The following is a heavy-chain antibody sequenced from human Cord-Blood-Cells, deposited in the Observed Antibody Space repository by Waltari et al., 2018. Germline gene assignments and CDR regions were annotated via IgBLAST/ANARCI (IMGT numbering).Heavy chain of an antibody. V-gene: IGHV1-8*03. CDR1: GYTFTSYD. CDR2: MNPNSGNT. J-gene: IGHJ3*02. Sequence: QVQLVQSGAEVKKPGASVKVSCKASGYTFTSYDIKRVRKATGQGLEWMGWMNPNSGNTGYAQKFQGRVTITRNTSISTAYMELSSLRSEDTAVYYCARACSSTSCYDAFDIWGQGTMVTVSS. D-gene: IGHD2-2*01. CDR3: ARACSSTSCYDAFDI.